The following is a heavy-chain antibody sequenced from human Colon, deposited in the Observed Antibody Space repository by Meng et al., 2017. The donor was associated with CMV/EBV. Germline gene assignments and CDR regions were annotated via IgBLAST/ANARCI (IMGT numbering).Heavy chain of an antibody. CDR2: IYWDDDK. Sequence: QITLKELGPTLVKPTQTLTLPCTFSGFSLNTYEVGVGWFRQPPGKAPEWLALIYWDDDKRYRSSLGNRLTLTHDASKNQVVLTMTDMDPVDTATYYCAHKSLPAAFFDYWSQGTLVTVSS. CDR3: AHKSLPAAFFDY. V-gene: IGHV2-5*02. CDR1: GFSLNTYEVG. D-gene: IGHD2-2*01. J-gene: IGHJ4*02.